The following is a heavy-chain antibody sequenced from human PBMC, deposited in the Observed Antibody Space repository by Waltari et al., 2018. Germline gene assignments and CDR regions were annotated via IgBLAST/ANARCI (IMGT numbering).Heavy chain of an antibody. D-gene: IGHD2-21*01. CDR3: ASREVIATSGAFDI. CDR1: GFTFSSYA. CDR2: ISYDGSNK. V-gene: IGHV3-30-3*01. Sequence: QVQLVESGGGVVQPGRSLRLSCAASGFTFSSYAMHWVRQAPGKGLEWVAVISYDGSNKYYADSVKGRFTISRDNSKNTLYLQKNSLRAEDTAVYYCASREVIATSGAFDIWGQGTMVTVSS. J-gene: IGHJ3*02.